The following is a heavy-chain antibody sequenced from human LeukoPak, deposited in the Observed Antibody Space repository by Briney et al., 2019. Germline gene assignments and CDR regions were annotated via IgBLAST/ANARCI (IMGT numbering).Heavy chain of an antibody. CDR2: IYYSGST. CDR1: GDSISNYY. J-gene: IGHJ4*02. CDR3: ARVTGYTIEDYFDY. Sequence: SETLSLTCTVSGDSISNYYWTWIRQPPGKGLEWIGYIYYSGSTNYNPSLKSRVTISIDTSKNQFSLKLSSVTAADTAVYYCARVTGYTIEDYFDYWGQGTLVTVSS. D-gene: IGHD3-9*01. V-gene: IGHV4-59*01.